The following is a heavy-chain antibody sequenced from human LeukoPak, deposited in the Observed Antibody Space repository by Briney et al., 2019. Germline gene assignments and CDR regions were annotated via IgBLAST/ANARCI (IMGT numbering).Heavy chain of an antibody. CDR3: ARAGRITMVRGVMYFDY. CDR2: IIPIFGTA. CDR1: GGTFSSYA. V-gene: IGHV1-69*05. D-gene: IGHD3-10*01. J-gene: IGHJ4*02. Sequence: ASVKVSCKASGGTFSSYAISWVRQAPGQGLEWMGGIIPIFGTANYAQKFQGRVTITTDESTSTAYMELSSLRSEDTAVYYCARAGRITMVRGVMYFDYWGQGTLVTVSS.